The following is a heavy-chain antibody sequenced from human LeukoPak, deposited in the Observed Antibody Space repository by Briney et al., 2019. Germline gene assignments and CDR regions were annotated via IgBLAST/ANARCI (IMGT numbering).Heavy chain of an antibody. J-gene: IGHJ4*02. Sequence: GGSLRLSCAASGFTFSSYGMHWVRQAPGKGLEWVAFIRYDGSNKYYADSVKGRFTISRDNSKNTLYLQMNSLRAEDTAVYYCAKDYGWELPSRFDYWGQGTLVTVSS. CDR1: GFTFSSYG. CDR2: IRYDGSNK. CDR3: AKDYGWELPSRFDY. V-gene: IGHV3-30*02. D-gene: IGHD1-26*01.